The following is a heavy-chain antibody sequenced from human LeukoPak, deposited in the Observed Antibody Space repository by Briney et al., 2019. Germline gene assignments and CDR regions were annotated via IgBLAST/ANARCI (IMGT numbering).Heavy chain of an antibody. J-gene: IGHJ4*02. CDR1: GGTFSSYA. V-gene: IGHV1-69*13. CDR3: ARGGYYGSGRHYYFDY. D-gene: IGHD3-10*01. CDR2: IIPIFGTA. Sequence: ASVKVSYKASGGTFSSYAISWVRQAPGQGLEWMGGIIPIFGTANYAQKFQGRVTITADESTSTAYMELSSLRSEDTAVYYCARGGYYGSGRHYYFDYWGQGTLVTVSS.